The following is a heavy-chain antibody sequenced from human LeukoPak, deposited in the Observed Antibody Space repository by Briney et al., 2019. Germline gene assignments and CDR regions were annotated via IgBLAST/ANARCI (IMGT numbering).Heavy chain of an antibody. CDR3: ARVFVYGSGKTNWFDP. D-gene: IGHD3-10*01. Sequence: GASVKVSCKASGYTFIGYYLHWVRQAPGQGLEWMGWINPNTGGTNYAQKFQGRVTMTRDTSISTAYMELSRLRSDDTAVYYCARVFVYGSGKTNWFDPWGQGTLVTVSS. CDR2: INPNTGGT. V-gene: IGHV1-2*02. CDR1: GYTFIGYY. J-gene: IGHJ5*02.